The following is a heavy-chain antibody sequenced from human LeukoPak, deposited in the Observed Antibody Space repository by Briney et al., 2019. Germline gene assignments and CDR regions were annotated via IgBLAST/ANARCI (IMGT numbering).Heavy chain of an antibody. V-gene: IGHV1-2*02. J-gene: IGHJ4*02. CDR2: INPNSGGT. Sequence: ASVTVSCKASGYTFTVYYMHWLRQPPGQGLERMGLINPNSGGTNYAQKFQGRVTMTRDTSISTAYMELSRMRSDDTAVYYCAREVPVATNFDYWGQRTLVTVSS. CDR3: AREVPVATNFDY. D-gene: IGHD2-15*01. CDR1: GYTFTVYY.